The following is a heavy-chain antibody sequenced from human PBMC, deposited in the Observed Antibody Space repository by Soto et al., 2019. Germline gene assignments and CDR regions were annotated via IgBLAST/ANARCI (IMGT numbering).Heavy chain of an antibody. Sequence: QVQLQESGPGLVKPSETLSLTCTVSGGSIRSYYWSWIRQPAGKGLEWIGRIHTSGSTNYNPSLKRRVTRSVDTSKNQFSLKVSSVTAADTAVYYCASGPKTEGPYGMDVWGQGTTVTVSS. J-gene: IGHJ6*02. D-gene: IGHD1-1*01. CDR3: ASGPKTEGPYGMDV. CDR2: IHTSGST. CDR1: GGSIRSYY. V-gene: IGHV4-4*07.